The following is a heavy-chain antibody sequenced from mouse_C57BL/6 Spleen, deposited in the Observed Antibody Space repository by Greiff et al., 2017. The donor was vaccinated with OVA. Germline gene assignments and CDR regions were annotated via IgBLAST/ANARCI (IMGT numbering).Heavy chain of an antibody. J-gene: IGHJ4*01. CDR3: ARSGGNYQYYYAMDY. V-gene: IGHV1-52*01. CDR2: IDPSDSET. CDR1: GYTFTSYW. D-gene: IGHD2-1*01. Sequence: VKLQQPGAELVRPGSSVKLSCKASGYTFTSYWMHWVKQRPIQGLEWIGNIDPSDSETHYNQKFKDKATLTVDKSSSTAYMQLSSLTSEDSAVYYCARSGGNYQYYYAMDYWGQGTSVTVSS.